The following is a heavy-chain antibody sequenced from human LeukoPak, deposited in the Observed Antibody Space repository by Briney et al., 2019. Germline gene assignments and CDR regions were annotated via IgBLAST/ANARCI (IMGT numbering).Heavy chain of an antibody. CDR1: GFTVSSNY. Sequence: GGSLRLSCAASGFTVSSNYMSWVRQAPGKGLEWVSVIYSGGSTYYADSVEGRFTISRHNSKNTLYLQMNSLRAEDTAVYYCARVKLLSLDYWGQGTLVTVSS. CDR3: ARVKLLSLDY. CDR2: IYSGGST. J-gene: IGHJ4*02. D-gene: IGHD2-15*01. V-gene: IGHV3-53*04.